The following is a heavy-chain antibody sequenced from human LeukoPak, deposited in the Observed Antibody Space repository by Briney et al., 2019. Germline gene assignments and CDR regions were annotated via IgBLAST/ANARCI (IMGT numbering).Heavy chain of an antibody. CDR2: ISSSGSTI. Sequence: AGGSLRLSCAASGFTFSSYEMNWVRQAPGKGLEWVSYISSSGSTIYYADSVMGRFTISRDNAKNSLYLQMNSLRAEDTAVYYCARGYCSSTSCDFDYWGQGTLVTVSS. J-gene: IGHJ4*02. V-gene: IGHV3-48*03. D-gene: IGHD2-2*01. CDR3: ARGYCSSTSCDFDY. CDR1: GFTFSSYE.